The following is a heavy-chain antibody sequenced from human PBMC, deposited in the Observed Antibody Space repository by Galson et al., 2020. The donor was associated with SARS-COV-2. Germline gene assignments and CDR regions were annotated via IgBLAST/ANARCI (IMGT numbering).Heavy chain of an antibody. J-gene: IGHJ5*02. V-gene: IGHV7-4-1*02. CDR3: ARQRAHSPRAWFDP. CDR1: GYTFTSYA. D-gene: IGHD2-21*01. Sequence: ASVKVSCKASGYTFTSYAMNWVRQAPGQGLEWMGWINTNTGNPTYAQGFTGRFVFSLDTSVSTAYLQISSLKAEDTAVYYCARQRAHSPRAWFDPWGQGTLVTVSS. CDR2: INTNTGNP.